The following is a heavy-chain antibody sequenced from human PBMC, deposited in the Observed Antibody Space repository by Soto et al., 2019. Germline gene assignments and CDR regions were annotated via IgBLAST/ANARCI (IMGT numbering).Heavy chain of an antibody. V-gene: IGHV1-2*02. CDR2: INPNSGGT. Sequence: GASVKVSCKASGYTFTGYYMHWVRQAPGQGLEWMGWINPNSGGTNYAQKFQGRVTMTRDTSISTAYMELSRLRPDDTAVYYCARDLDMIVVVFSSLNYWGQGTLVTVSS. CDR3: ARDLDMIVVVFSSLNY. D-gene: IGHD3-22*01. J-gene: IGHJ4*02. CDR1: GYTFTGYY.